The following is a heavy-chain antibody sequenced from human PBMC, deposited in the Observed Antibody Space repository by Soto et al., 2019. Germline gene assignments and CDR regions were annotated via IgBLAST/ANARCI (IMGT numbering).Heavy chain of an antibody. Sequence: GGSLRLSCAASGFTFSSYGMHWVRQAPGKGLEWVAVIWYDGSNKYYADSVKGRSTISRDNSKNTLYLQMNSLRAEDTAVYYCARDSLNYDSSGYPDYWGQGTLVTVSS. CDR3: ARDSLNYDSSGYPDY. V-gene: IGHV3-33*01. CDR1: GFTFSSYG. D-gene: IGHD3-22*01. J-gene: IGHJ4*02. CDR2: IWYDGSNK.